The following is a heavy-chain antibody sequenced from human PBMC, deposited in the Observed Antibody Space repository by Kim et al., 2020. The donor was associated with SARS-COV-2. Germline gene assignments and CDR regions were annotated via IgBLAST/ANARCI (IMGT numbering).Heavy chain of an antibody. D-gene: IGHD3-10*01. Sequence: SETLSLTCTVSGYSISSGYYWGWIRQPPGKGLEWIGSIYHSGSTYYNPSLKSRVTISVDTSKNQFSLKLSSVTAADTAVYYCARTVYGYFDYWGQGTLVT. J-gene: IGHJ4*02. CDR1: GYSISSGYY. V-gene: IGHV4-38-2*02. CDR3: ARTVYGYFDY. CDR2: IYHSGST.